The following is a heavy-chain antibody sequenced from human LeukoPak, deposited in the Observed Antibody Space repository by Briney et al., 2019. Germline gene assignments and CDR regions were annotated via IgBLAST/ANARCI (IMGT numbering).Heavy chain of an antibody. CDR3: AKRAIDSSGYDYYFDY. J-gene: IGHJ4*02. D-gene: IGHD3-22*01. CDR2: IRYDGSNK. CDR1: GFTFSSYG. V-gene: IGHV3-30*02. Sequence: GGSLRLSCAASGFTFSSYGMHWVRQAPGKGLEWMAFIRYDGSNKYYADSVKGRFTISRDNSKNTVYLQMNRLRAEDTAIYYCAKRAIDSSGYDYYFDYWGQGTLVTVSS.